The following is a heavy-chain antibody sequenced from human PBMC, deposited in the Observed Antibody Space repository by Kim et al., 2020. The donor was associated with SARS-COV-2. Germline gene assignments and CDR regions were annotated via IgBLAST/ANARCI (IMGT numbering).Heavy chain of an antibody. CDR2: IKQDGSEK. J-gene: IGHJ4*02. V-gene: IGHV3-7*01. Sequence: GGSLRLSCAASGFSFSNYWMHWVRQAPGKGLEWVANIKQDGSEKYYVDSVKGRFTISRDNAKNSLYLQMNNLRVEDTAFYHCSGGFDYWGQGTLVTVSS. CDR1: GFSFSNYW. CDR3: SGGFDY.